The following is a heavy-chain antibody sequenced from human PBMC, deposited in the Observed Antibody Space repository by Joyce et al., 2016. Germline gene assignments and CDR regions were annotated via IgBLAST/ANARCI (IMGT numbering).Heavy chain of an antibody. J-gene: IGHJ3*01. Sequence: QVQLQESGPGLVKPSETMSLTCTVSGGSINSYYWSWIRQSPGKGLDWIGYIYYSDNNNYNPSLKSRVAISVDMSKKKFSLKLTSVTAADAAVYYCARQGASRSAAFDVWGQGTMVTVSS. CDR3: ARQGASRSAAFDV. CDR1: GGSINSYY. CDR2: IYYSDNN. V-gene: IGHV4-59*08. D-gene: IGHD3-3*01.